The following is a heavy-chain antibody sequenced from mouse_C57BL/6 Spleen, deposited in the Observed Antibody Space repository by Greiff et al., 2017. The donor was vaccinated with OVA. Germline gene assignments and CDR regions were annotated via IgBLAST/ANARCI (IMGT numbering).Heavy chain of an antibody. D-gene: IGHD1-1*01. J-gene: IGHJ3*01. CDR2: IWWDDDK. V-gene: IGHV8-8*01. Sequence: QVTLKECGPGILQPSQTLSLTCSFPGFSLSTFGMGVGWIRQPSGKGLEWLAHIWWDDDKYYNPALKSRLTISKDTSKNQVFLKIANVDTADTATYYCARIASRGSSGFAYWGQGTLVTVSA. CDR1: GFSLSTFGMG. CDR3: ARIASRGSSGFAY.